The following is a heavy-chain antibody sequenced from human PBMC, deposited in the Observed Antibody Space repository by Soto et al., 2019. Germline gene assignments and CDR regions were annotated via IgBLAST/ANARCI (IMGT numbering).Heavy chain of an antibody. D-gene: IGHD3-16*02. V-gene: IGHV4-31*03. CDR3: ACGNAWGVILAS. CDR2: IYFSGGI. J-gene: IGHJ4*02. CDR1: GASIGSGGYY. Sequence: SETLSLTCTVSGASIGSGGYYWSWVRQLPGKGLEWIGYIYFSGGIYYNPSLESRLTISLDTSQNQFSLKLSSVIAADTAVYYCACGNAWGVILASWGQGTLVTVSS.